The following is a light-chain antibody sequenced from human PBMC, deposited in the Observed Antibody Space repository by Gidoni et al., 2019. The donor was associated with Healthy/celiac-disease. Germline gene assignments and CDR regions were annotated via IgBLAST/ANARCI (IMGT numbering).Light chain of an antibody. J-gene: IGLJ1*01. CDR1: KLGDKY. V-gene: IGLV3-1*01. Sequence: SYELTQPPSVSVYPGKTASITCSGDKLGDKYSCWYQQKQGQSTVLVIYQDSKRPSVIPERFSGSNSGNTATLTISGTQAMDEADYYCQAWDSSTAVYVFGTGTKVTVL. CDR2: QDS. CDR3: QAWDSSTAVYV.